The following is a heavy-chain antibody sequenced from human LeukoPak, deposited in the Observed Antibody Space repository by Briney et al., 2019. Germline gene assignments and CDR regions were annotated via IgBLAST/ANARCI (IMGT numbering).Heavy chain of an antibody. Sequence: PGGSLRLSCAASGFTFSRYSMNWVRQAPGKGLEWVSYISSGSSTIYYADSVKGRFTISRDNAKNSVYLQMNSLRAEDTAVYYCAKDSPVDYWGQGTLVTVSS. CDR1: GFTFSRYS. CDR3: AKDSPVDY. CDR2: ISSGSSTI. V-gene: IGHV3-48*01. J-gene: IGHJ4*02.